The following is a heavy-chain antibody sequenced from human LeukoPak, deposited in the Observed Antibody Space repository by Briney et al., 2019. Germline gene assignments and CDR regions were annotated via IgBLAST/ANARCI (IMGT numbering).Heavy chain of an antibody. D-gene: IGHD6-19*01. J-gene: IGHJ4*02. CDR3: AGGRSSVLGY. V-gene: IGHV4-39*01. CDR1: GGSISSGGYY. CDR2: IYYSGTT. Sequence: SETLSLTCTVSGGSISSGGYYWGWIRQPPGTGLEWIGSIYYSGTTYYNPSLKSRVTISVDTSKNQFSLKLSSVTAADTAVYYCAGGRSSVLGYWGQGTLVTVSS.